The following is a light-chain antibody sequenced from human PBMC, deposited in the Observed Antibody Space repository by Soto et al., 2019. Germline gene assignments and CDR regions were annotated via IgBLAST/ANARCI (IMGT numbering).Light chain of an antibody. CDR1: QDINNY. J-gene: IGKJ3*01. V-gene: IGKV1-33*01. Sequence: DIQMTQSPSSLSASVGDRVTITCQASQDINNYLNWYQQKPGKAPKLLISDASILETGVPSRFSGRGSGTDFTFTISSLQPEYIATYYCQQYDNLPAFTFGPGTKVDVK. CDR2: DAS. CDR3: QQYDNLPAFT.